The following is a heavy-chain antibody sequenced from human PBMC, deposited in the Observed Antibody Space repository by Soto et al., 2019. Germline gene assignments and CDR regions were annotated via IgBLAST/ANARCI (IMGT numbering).Heavy chain of an antibody. D-gene: IGHD6-13*01. V-gene: IGHV3-23*01. CDR3: AKEGRAAAGTW. Sequence: EVQLLESGGGLVQPGGSLRLSCAAAGLTFSSYAMSWVRQAPGKGLDWVSGISGSGGSTYYADSVKGRFTISRDNSKNTLYLQMNSLRAEDTAVYYCAKEGRAAAGTWWGQGTLVTVSS. CDR2: ISGSGGST. CDR1: GLTFSSYA. J-gene: IGHJ4*02.